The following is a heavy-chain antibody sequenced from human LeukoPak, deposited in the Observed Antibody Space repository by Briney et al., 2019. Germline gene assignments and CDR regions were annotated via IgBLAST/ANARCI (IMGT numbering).Heavy chain of an antibody. CDR2: IYTSGST. V-gene: IGHV4-61*02. D-gene: IGHD1-20*01. CDR3: ARGVTVTTWDPWFDT. Sequence: SQTLSLTCSVSGGSISSSSYYWSWIRQPAGKGLEWIRRIYTSGSTKYNPSLKGRVTVSVDTSKNQFSLKLNSVTAADTAVYYCARGVTVTTWDPWFDTWGQGTLVTVSS. J-gene: IGHJ5*02. CDR1: GGSISSSSYY.